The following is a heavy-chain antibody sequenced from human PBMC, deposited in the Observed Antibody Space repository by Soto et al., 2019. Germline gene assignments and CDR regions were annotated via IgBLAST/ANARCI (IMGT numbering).Heavy chain of an antibody. CDR2: ISWNSGSI. V-gene: IGHV3-9*01. CDR1: GFTFDDYA. D-gene: IGHD6-13*01. CDR3: AKDTGRAAAGPAFDY. Sequence: EVQLVESGGGLVQPGRSLRLSCAASGFTFDDYAMHWVRQAPGKGLEWVSGISWNSGSIGYADSVKGRFTISRDNAKNSLYLQMNSLGADDTALYYCAKDTGRAAAGPAFDYWGQGTLVTVSS. J-gene: IGHJ4*02.